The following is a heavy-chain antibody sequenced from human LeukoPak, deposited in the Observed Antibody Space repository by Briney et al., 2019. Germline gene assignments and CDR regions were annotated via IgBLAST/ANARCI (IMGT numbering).Heavy chain of an antibody. J-gene: IGHJ6*02. V-gene: IGHV1-69*01. D-gene: IGHD2-2*01. Sequence: SVKVSCKASGGTFSSYAISWVRQAPGQGLEWMGGIIPIFGTANYAQKFQGGVTITADESTSTAYMELSSLRSEDTAVYYCARGLSVYCSSTSCYARFSFYYYGMDVWGQGTTVTVSS. CDR2: IIPIFGTA. CDR3: ARGLSVYCSSTSCYARFSFYYYGMDV. CDR1: GGTFSSYA.